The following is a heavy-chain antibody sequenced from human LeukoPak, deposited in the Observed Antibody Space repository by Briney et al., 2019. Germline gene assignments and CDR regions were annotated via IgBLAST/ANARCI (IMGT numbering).Heavy chain of an antibody. Sequence: SETLSLTCAVYGGSFSGYYWSWIRQPPGKGLEWIGEINHSGSTNYNPSLKSRVTISVDTSKNQFSLKLSSVTAADTAVYYCVRGAVLRFLEWLFDAFDIWGQGTMVTVSS. CDR2: INHSGST. J-gene: IGHJ3*02. V-gene: IGHV4-34*01. CDR3: VRGAVLRFLEWLFDAFDI. CDR1: GGSFSGYY. D-gene: IGHD3-3*01.